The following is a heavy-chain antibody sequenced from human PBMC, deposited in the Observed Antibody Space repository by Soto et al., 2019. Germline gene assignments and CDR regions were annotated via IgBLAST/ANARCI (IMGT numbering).Heavy chain of an antibody. V-gene: IGHV4-34*01. J-gene: IGHJ2*01. CDR3: AREGGRATMVRGRYWYFDL. CDR2: INHSGST. D-gene: IGHD3-10*01. Sequence: KPSETLSLTCAVYGGSFSGYYWSWIRQPPGKGLEWIGEINHSGSTNYNPSLKSRVTISVDTSKNQFSLKLSSVTAADTAVYYCAREGGRATMVRGRYWYFDLWGRGTLVTVSS. CDR1: GGSFSGYY.